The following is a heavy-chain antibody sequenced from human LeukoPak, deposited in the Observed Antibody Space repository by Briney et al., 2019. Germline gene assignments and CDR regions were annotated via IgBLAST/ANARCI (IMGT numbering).Heavy chain of an antibody. V-gene: IGHV4-4*02. CDR3: ASKLTAVAGYFDY. J-gene: IGHJ4*02. D-gene: IGHD6-19*01. CDR2: IHHSGST. CDR1: GGSISSVHW. Sequence: SETLSLTCAVSGGSISSVHWWSWVRQPPGKGLEWIGEIHHSGSTNYNPSLKSRVTISVDKLKNQFSLKMSSVTAADTAVYYCASKLTAVAGYFDYWGQGTLVTVSS.